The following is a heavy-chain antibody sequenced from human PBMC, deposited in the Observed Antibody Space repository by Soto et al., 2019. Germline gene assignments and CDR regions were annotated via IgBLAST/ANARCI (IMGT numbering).Heavy chain of an antibody. J-gene: IGHJ4*02. V-gene: IGHV2-5*02. D-gene: IGHD5-12*01. CDR2: IYWDDDK. Sequence: QITLKESGPTLVKPTQTLTLTCTFSGFSLSTNGVGVGWIRQPPGEALEWLALIYWDDDKRYSPSLKNRLTIPTDTSNSQVVLTMTNMDPVDTATYYCAHHQRSRWLQLDYWGQGTLVTVSS. CDR1: GFSLSTNGVG. CDR3: AHHQRSRWLQLDY.